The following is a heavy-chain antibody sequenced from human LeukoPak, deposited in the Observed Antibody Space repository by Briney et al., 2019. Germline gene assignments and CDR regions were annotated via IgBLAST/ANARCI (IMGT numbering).Heavy chain of an antibody. CDR1: GGSISSYY. V-gene: IGHV4-59*12. Sequence: SETLSLTCTVSGGSISSYYWSWIRQPPGKGLEWIGYIYYSGSTNYNLSLKSRVTISVDTSKNQFSLKLSSVTAADTAVYYCARVPGIAAAVDYWGQGTLVTVSS. CDR3: ARVPGIAAAVDY. CDR2: IYYSGST. D-gene: IGHD6-13*01. J-gene: IGHJ4*02.